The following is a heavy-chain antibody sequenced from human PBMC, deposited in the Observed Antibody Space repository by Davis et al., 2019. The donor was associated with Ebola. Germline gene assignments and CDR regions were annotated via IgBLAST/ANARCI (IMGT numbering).Heavy chain of an antibody. CDR1: GFTFNNYA. CDR2: ISSSSCYI. D-gene: IGHD2-15*01. V-gene: IGHV3-21*01. CDR3: ARDGVDCSGGSCYSKFFDY. J-gene: IGHJ4*02. Sequence: GESLKISCTASGFTFNNYAMSWVRQAPGKGLEWVSSISSSSCYIYYADSVKGRFTISRDNAKNSLYLQMNSLRAEDTAVYYCARDGVDCSGGSCYSKFFDYWGQGTLVTVSS.